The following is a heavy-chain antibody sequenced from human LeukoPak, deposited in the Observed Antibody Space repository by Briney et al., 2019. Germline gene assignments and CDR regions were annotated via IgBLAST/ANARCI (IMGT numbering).Heavy chain of an antibody. CDR3: TRDHSGSSLAFDI. J-gene: IGHJ3*02. D-gene: IGHD1-26*01. CDR1: GFTFGDYA. Sequence: GGSLRLSCTAFGFTFGDYAMSWVRQAPGKGLEWVGFIRSKAYGGTTEYAASVKGRFTISRDDSKSIAYLQMNSLKTEDTAVYYCTRDHSGSSLAFDIWGQGTMVTVSS. CDR2: IRSKAYGGTT. V-gene: IGHV3-49*04.